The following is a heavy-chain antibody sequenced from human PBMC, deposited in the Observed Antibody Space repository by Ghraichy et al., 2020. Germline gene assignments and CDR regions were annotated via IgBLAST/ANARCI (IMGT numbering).Heavy chain of an antibody. J-gene: IGHJ6*02. Sequence: LSLTCAASGFTFSGYGMSWVRQATGKGLQWVSAISGSGTSTYYADSVKGRFTISRDNSKNTVYLQMNSLRAEDTAVYYCAKGGQHYYYYGMDVWGQGTTVTVSS. D-gene: IGHD1-1*01. CDR3: AKGGQHYYYYGMDV. CDR2: ISGSGTST. CDR1: GFTFSGYG. V-gene: IGHV3-23*01.